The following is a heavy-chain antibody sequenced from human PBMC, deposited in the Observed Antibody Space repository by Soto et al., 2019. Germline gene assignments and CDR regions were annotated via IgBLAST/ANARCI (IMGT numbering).Heavy chain of an antibody. D-gene: IGHD3-22*01. CDR3: ARDFSPRDYDSSGYYYADDY. J-gene: IGHJ4*02. V-gene: IGHV1-18*01. Sequence: ASVKVSCKASGYTFTSYGISWVRQAPGQGLEWMGWISAYNGNTNYAQKLQGRVTMTTDTSTGTAYMELRSLRSDDTAVYYCARDFSPRDYDSSGYYYADDYWGQGTLVTVSS. CDR2: ISAYNGNT. CDR1: GYTFTSYG.